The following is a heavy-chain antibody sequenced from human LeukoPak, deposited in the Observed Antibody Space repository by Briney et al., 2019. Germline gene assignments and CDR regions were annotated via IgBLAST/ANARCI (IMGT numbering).Heavy chain of an antibody. Sequence: GGSLRLSCAASGFSFSRNWMSWVRQAPGEGLEWVAKINQDGTEKAYVDSVRGRFTISRDNAKNSLFLQMNSLGAEDTAVYYCARGPLIAAAGTWWGQGTLVTVSS. CDR3: ARGPLIAAAGTW. CDR2: INQDGTEK. D-gene: IGHD6-13*01. V-gene: IGHV3-7*03. J-gene: IGHJ4*02. CDR1: GFSFSRNW.